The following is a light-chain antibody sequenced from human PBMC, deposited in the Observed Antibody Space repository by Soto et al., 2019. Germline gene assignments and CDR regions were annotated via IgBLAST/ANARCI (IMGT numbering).Light chain of an antibody. J-gene: IGKJ1*01. Sequence: QSPGKAPKLLIYEASSLVSGVPSRFSGSGSGTEFTLTISNLQPDDFASYPSQHSWTIGQGTKVDIK. CDR2: EAS. V-gene: IGKV1-5*01. CDR3: QHSWT.